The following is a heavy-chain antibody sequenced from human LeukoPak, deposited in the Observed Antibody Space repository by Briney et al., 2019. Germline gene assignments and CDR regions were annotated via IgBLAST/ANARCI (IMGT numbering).Heavy chain of an antibody. Sequence: PGGSLRLSCAASGFTFSSYSMNWVRQAPGKGLEWVSYISSSSSNIYYADSVKGRFTISRDNAKNSLYLQMNSLRDEDTAVYYCARGPPYYYDSSGPNWFDPWGQGTLVTVSS. CDR3: ARGPPYYYDSSGPNWFDP. V-gene: IGHV3-48*02. D-gene: IGHD3-22*01. CDR2: ISSSSSNI. J-gene: IGHJ5*02. CDR1: GFTFSSYS.